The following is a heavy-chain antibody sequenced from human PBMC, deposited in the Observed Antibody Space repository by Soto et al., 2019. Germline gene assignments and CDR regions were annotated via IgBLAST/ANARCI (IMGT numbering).Heavy chain of an antibody. Sequence: SETLSLTCTVSGGSISSSSYYWGWIRQPPGKGLEWIGSIYYSGSTYYNPSLKSRVTISVDTSKNQFSLKLSSVTAADTAVYYCARQRGRIAVAGILDVWGKGTTVTVSS. CDR2: IYYSGST. D-gene: IGHD6-19*01. J-gene: IGHJ6*04. CDR3: ARQRGRIAVAGILDV. CDR1: GGSISSSSYY. V-gene: IGHV4-39*01.